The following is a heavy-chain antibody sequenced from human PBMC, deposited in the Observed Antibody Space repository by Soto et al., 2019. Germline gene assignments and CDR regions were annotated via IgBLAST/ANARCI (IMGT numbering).Heavy chain of an antibody. CDR2: INHSGST. Sequence: SETLSLTCAVYGGSFSGYYWSWIRQPPGKGLEWIGEINHSGSTNYNPSLKSRVTISVDTSKNQFSLKLSSVTAEDTAVYYCARTSSSTSHPIAAAGPYNFDYWGQGTLVTVSS. CDR1: GGSFSGYY. D-gene: IGHD6-13*01. V-gene: IGHV4-34*01. J-gene: IGHJ4*02. CDR3: ARTSSSTSHPIAAAGPYNFDY.